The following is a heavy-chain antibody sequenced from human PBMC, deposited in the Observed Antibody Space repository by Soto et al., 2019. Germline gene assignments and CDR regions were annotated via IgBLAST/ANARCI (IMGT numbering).Heavy chain of an antibody. J-gene: IGHJ4*02. CDR2: INPNTVNP. CDR3: ARDRASASFDY. V-gene: IGHV7-4-1*01. CDR1: GYNFNSHS. Sequence: QVQLVQSGSESMQPGASVKVSCKGSGYNFNSHSINGLRQAPGQGLEWMGWINPNTVNPTYEQGFTGRFVFSVDTSVSTVYLQIFSLKAEDSAVYYCARDRASASFDYWGQATLVNLPS. D-gene: IGHD3-3*01.